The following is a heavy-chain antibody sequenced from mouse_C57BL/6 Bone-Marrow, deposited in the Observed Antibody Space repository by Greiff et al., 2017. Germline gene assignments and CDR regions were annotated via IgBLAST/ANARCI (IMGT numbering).Heavy chain of an antibody. V-gene: IGHV1-5*01. CDR3: TSPYDGYYVPWFAY. CDR2: IYPGNSDT. Sequence: VHVKQSGTVLARPGASVKMSCKTSGYTFTSYWMHWVKQRPGQGLEWIGAIYPGNSDTSYNQKFKGKAKLTAVTSASTAYMELSSLTNEDSAVYYCTSPYDGYYVPWFAYWGQGTLVTVSA. CDR1: GYTFTSYW. J-gene: IGHJ3*01. D-gene: IGHD2-3*01.